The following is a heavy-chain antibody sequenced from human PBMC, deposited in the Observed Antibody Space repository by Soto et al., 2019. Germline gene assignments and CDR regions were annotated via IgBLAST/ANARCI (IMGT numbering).Heavy chain of an antibody. CDR2: IHPGNGNT. D-gene: IGHD3-16*02. CDR1: GYRFSDHG. CDR3: ARDRYTATTVWFDP. Sequence: QVQLVQSGAEVKKPGASVKISCRASGYRFSDHGIHWMRQAPGQRPEWMGWIHPGNGNTRSPQKFQGRVTFTRDTXSSTAYMELSSLTSEDTAVYFCARDRYTATTVWFDPWGQGSLVTVSS. V-gene: IGHV1-3*01. J-gene: IGHJ5*02.